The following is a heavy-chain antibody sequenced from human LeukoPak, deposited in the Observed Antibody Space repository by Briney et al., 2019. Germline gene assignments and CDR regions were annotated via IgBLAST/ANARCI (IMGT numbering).Heavy chain of an antibody. V-gene: IGHV1-46*01. CDR2: INPSGGST. Sequence: MHXVRXXPGQGLEWMGXINPSGGSTRYAQKFQGRVTMTRDTYTKTVYMEMSSLRSEDTAVYYCARGGGLGYCSSTSCRFDYWGQGTLVTVSS. J-gene: IGHJ4*02. D-gene: IGHD2-2*01. CDR3: ARGGGLGYCSSTSCRFDY.